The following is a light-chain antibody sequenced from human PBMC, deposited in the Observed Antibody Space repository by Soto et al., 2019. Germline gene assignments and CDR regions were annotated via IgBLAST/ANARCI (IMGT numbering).Light chain of an antibody. J-gene: IGKJ4*01. Sequence: EIVLTQSPATLSLSPGERATLSCRASQSISSYLAWYQQKPGQAPRLLIYDASNWATGIPARFSGSGSGTDFTLTISSLEPEDFAVYYCQHRSNLPPTFGGETKVEIK. CDR1: QSISSY. V-gene: IGKV3-11*01. CDR3: QHRSNLPPT. CDR2: DAS.